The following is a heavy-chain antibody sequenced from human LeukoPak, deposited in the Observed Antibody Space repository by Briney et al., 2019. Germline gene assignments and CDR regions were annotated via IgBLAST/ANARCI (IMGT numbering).Heavy chain of an antibody. D-gene: IGHD3-3*01. CDR2: INHCGST. V-gene: IGHV4-34*01. Sequence: SETLSLTCAVYGGSFSGYYWSWLRQPPGQGLGLIAEINHCGSTNYNPSLKSRVTISVDTSKIQFSLKLSPVTAADTAVYYCARTVNTVFGVVQSISLDFWGKGTTVTASS. CDR3: ARTVNTVFGVVQSISLDF. CDR1: GGSFSGYY. J-gene: IGHJ6*04.